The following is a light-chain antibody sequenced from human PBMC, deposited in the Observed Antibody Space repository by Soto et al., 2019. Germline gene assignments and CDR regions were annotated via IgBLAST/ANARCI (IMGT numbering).Light chain of an antibody. CDR3: QHYNSYSEA. V-gene: IGKV1-5*03. Sequence: DIQMTQSPSSLSASVGDRVTIPCRASQTISSWLAWYQQKPGKAPKLLIYKASTFKSGVPSRFSGSGSGTEFTLTISSLQPDDFATYYCQHYNSYSEAFGQGTKVDI. J-gene: IGKJ1*01. CDR2: KAS. CDR1: QTISSW.